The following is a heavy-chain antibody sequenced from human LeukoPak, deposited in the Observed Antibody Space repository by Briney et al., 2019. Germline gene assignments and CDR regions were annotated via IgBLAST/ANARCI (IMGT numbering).Heavy chain of an antibody. CDR1: GYSISSGYY. D-gene: IGHD7-27*01. V-gene: IGHV4-38-2*02. Sequence: SETLSLTCTVSGYSISSGYYWAWIRQPPGKGLQWIGNIYHSGNTYYNPSLKSRVSISVDTSKNQFSLRLTSVTAADTAVYYCARELLSGDPSIGNWGQGTLVTVSS. CDR2: IYHSGNT. CDR3: ARELLSGDPSIGN. J-gene: IGHJ4*02.